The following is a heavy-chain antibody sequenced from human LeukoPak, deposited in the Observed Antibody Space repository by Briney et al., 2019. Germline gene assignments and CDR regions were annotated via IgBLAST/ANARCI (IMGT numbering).Heavy chain of an antibody. CDR3: ARYSSGWFFDY. CDR2: INPNSGGT. J-gene: IGHJ4*02. CDR1: GYTFTGYY. D-gene: IGHD6-19*01. Sequence: ASVKVSCKASGYTFTGYYMHWVRQAPGQGLEWMGWINPNSGGTNYAQKFQGWVTMTRDTSISTAYMELSRLRSDDTAVYYCARYSSGWFFDYWGQGTLVRVSS. V-gene: IGHV1-2*04.